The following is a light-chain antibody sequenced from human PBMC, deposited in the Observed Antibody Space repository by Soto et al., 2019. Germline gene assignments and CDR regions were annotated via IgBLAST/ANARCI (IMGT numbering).Light chain of an antibody. Sequence: DIHMTHSPSSLSASVGDRVTITCRASQNIKKFLNWYQQRPGKAPSALIHATSTLQNGVSSRFSGSGSDTDFTLTITSLQPEDFATYFCQQSYSSPLTFGGGTKVEL. CDR3: QQSYSSPLT. CDR1: QNIKKF. J-gene: IGKJ4*01. CDR2: ATS. V-gene: IGKV1-39*01.